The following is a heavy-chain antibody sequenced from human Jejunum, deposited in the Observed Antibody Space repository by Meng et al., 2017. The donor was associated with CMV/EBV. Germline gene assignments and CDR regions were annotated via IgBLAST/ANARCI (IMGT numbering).Heavy chain of an antibody. CDR2: IHDTGST. J-gene: IGHJ4*02. D-gene: IGHD3-3*01. V-gene: IGHV4-30-4*08. Sequence: QVLRQGSGQVLVKPSQTLSCTCSGHGGSIGSGDYYWRWIREPPGKGLEWIGYIHDTGSTSPNPSLKSRVDISLGTSKNQFSLTLNSVTAEDTAVYFCARGSIFVSFDSWGQGTLVTVSS. CDR3: ARGSIFVSFDS. CDR1: GGSIGSGDYY.